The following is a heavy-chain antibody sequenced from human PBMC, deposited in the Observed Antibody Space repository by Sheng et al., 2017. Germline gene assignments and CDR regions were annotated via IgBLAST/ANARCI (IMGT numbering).Heavy chain of an antibody. J-gene: IGHJ4*02. CDR2: IYTGGST. CDR3: ARGYEGDY. CDR1: GFTVNSNY. V-gene: IGHV3-66*01. Sequence: EVQLVESGGGLVQPGGSLRLSCAASGFTVNSNYMNWVRQAPGKGLEWVSVIYTGGSTYYADSVKGRFTISRDNSKNTLYLQMNSLRAEDTAVYYCARGYEGDYWGQGTLVTVSS. D-gene: IGHD5-18*01.